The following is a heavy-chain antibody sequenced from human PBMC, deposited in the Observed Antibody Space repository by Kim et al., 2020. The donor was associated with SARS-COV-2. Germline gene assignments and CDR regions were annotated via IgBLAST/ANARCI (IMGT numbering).Heavy chain of an antibody. D-gene: IGHD3-10*01. CDR1: GFTFRDNA. J-gene: IGHJ4*02. CDR2: IRSKAYGGTT. Sequence: GGSLRLSCTASGFTFRDNAMSWFRQAPGKGLEWVGFIRSKAYGGTTEYAASVKGRFTISRDDSKSIAYLQMNSLKTEDTAVYYCTALRVRGVSNGDYWGQGTLVTVSS. V-gene: IGHV3-49*03. CDR3: TALRVRGVSNGDY.